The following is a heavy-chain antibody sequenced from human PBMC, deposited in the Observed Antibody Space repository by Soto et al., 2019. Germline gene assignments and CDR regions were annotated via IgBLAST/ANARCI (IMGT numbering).Heavy chain of an antibody. V-gene: IGHV1-69*13. CDR1: GGSFSTYG. Sequence: QVQLVQSGAEVKKPGSSVKVSCKASGGSFSTYGINWVRLAPGQGLEWMGGIIPKFGTTNYAQKFRGRVPITADESTNTAYMELNYLRSEDTAVYFCARELDPYYGGNSLSLVYWGQGTLVTVSS. D-gene: IGHD4-17*01. CDR2: IIPKFGTT. CDR3: ARELDPYYGGNSLSLVY. J-gene: IGHJ4*02.